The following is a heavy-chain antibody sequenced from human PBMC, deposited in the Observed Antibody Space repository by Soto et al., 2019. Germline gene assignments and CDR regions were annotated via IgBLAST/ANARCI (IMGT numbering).Heavy chain of an antibody. CDR3: ARDLRPIAAAPTPFDP. J-gene: IGHJ5*02. CDR2: ISSSSSTI. CDR1: GFTFSSYS. Sequence: EVQLVESGGGLVQPGGSLRLSCAASGFTFSSYSMNWVRQAPGKGLEWVSYISSSSSTIYYADSVKGRFTISRDNAKNPLYLQMNSLRAEDTAVYYCARDLRPIAAAPTPFDPWGQGTLVTVSS. D-gene: IGHD6-13*01. V-gene: IGHV3-48*01.